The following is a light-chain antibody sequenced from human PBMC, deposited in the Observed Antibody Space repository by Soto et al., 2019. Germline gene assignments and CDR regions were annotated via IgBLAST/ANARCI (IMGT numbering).Light chain of an antibody. Sequence: DIPMTQSPSSLSASVGDRVTITCRASQGIRNDLGWYQQKPGKAPKRLIYATSSLQSGVPSRFSGSGSGTDFTLTIDSLQPEDFATYYCQQSYNSPFNFGPGTKVDMK. CDR2: ATS. CDR3: QQSYNSPFN. J-gene: IGKJ3*01. V-gene: IGKV1-17*01. CDR1: QGIRND.